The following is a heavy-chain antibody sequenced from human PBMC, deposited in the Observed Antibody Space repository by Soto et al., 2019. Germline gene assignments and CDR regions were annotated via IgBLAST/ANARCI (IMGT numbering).Heavy chain of an antibody. D-gene: IGHD1-26*01. CDR2: ISSNGGYT. Sequence: PGGSLRFSCAASGFTFSSYTMHWVRQAPGKGLEYVSAISSNGGYTYYANSVKGRFTISRDNSKNTLYLQMGSLRAEDMAVYYCARDRGSGSYSTGNDYWGQGTLVTVSS. V-gene: IGHV3-64*01. CDR3: ARDRGSGSYSTGNDY. CDR1: GFTFSSYT. J-gene: IGHJ4*02.